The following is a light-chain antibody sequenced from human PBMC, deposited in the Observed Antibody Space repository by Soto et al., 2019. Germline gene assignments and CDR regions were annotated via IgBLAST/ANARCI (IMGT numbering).Light chain of an antibody. V-gene: IGKV3-20*01. J-gene: IGKJ1*01. Sequence: NVLAQSPGTLSFSPGERATLSCRASQSLSGNYLAWYQQKPGQAPRVLIYRASIRATGISDRFSGSGSGTDFTLTISSVQSEDFAVYYCQQYNNWPRTFGQGTKVDIK. CDR3: QQYNNWPRT. CDR2: RAS. CDR1: QSLSGNY.